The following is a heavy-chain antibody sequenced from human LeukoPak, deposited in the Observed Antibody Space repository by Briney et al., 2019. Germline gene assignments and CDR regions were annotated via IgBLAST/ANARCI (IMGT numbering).Heavy chain of an antibody. CDR2: IYYSGNT. Sequence: SETLSLTCTVSGGSISSYYWSWIRQPPGKGLEWIGYIYYSGNTKYNPYLKSRVTISEDTSKNQFSLKLSSVTAADTAVYYCARQAVAGTNWFDPWGQGTLVTVSS. CDR3: ARQAVAGTNWFDP. D-gene: IGHD6-19*01. J-gene: IGHJ5*02. CDR1: GGSISSYY. V-gene: IGHV4-59*08.